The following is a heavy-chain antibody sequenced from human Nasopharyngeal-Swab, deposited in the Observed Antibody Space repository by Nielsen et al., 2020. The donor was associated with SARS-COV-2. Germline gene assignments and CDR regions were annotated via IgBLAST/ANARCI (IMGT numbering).Heavy chain of an antibody. CDR1: GYTFTSYD. CDR2: MNPNSGNT. V-gene: IGHV1-8*03. Sequence: GGSLRLSCKAPGYTFTSYDINWVRQATGQGLEWMGWMNPNSGNTGYAQKFQGRGTITRNTSISTAYMELSSLRSEDTAVYYCARVYCSSTSCFYGMDVWGQGTTVTVSS. D-gene: IGHD2-2*01. CDR3: ARVYCSSTSCFYGMDV. J-gene: IGHJ6*02.